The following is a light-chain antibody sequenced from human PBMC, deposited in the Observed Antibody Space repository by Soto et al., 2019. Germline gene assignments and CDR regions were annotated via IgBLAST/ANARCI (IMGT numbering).Light chain of an antibody. J-gene: IGKJ1*01. CDR1: QSVTSNY. V-gene: IGKV3-20*01. Sequence: EIVLTQSPATLSLSPGERATLSCRASQSVTSNYLAWYQQKPGQAPRLLIYGASGRATAIPDRFSGSGSGTDFTLTISRLEPEDLAVYHCQQYGDSPQTFGQGTKVXIK. CDR2: GAS. CDR3: QQYGDSPQT.